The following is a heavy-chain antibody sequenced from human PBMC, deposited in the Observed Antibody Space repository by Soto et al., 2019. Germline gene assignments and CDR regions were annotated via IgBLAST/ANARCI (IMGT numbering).Heavy chain of an antibody. CDR2: INHSGST. Sequence: SETLSLTCAVYGGSFSGYYWTWIRQPPGTGLDWIGEINHSGSTNYNPSLKSRVTISVDTSKNQFSLKLSSVTAADTAFYYCAREGALLFGGNSDYYSTMDVWGQGTTVTVSS. J-gene: IGHJ6*02. CDR3: AREGALLFGGNSDYYSTMDV. D-gene: IGHD2-21*02. V-gene: IGHV4-34*01. CDR1: GGSFSGYY.